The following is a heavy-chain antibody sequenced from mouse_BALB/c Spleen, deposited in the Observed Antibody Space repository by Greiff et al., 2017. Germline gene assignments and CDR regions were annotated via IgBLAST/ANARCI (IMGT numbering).Heavy chain of an antibody. V-gene: IGHV1-80*01. CDR2: IYPGDGDT. D-gene: IGHD4-1*01. CDR1: GYAFSSYW. CDR3: AKLGRPTFDY. J-gene: IGHJ2*01. Sequence: QVQLQQSGAELVRPGSSVKISCKASGYAFSSYWTNWVKQRPGQGLEWIGQIYPGDGDTNYNGKFKGKATLTADKSSSTAYMQLSSLTSEDSAVYFCAKLGRPTFDYWGQGTTLTVSS.